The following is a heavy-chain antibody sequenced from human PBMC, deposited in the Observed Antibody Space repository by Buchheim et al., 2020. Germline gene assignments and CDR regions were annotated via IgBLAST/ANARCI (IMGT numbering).Heavy chain of an antibody. J-gene: IGHJ4*02. D-gene: IGHD3-22*01. CDR3: ARGPRNHYYDKSGLYHIDN. V-gene: IGHV3-74*01. Sequence: EVHLLESGGGLVQPGGSLRLSRSASGFTFSDYWMHWVRQGPGKGLMWVSRLNYDGTTTNYADSVKGRFIMSRDNAKNTLYLQLDSLRPDDTAVYYCARGPRNHYYDKSGLYHIDNWGQGTL. CDR2: LNYDGTTT. CDR1: GFTFSDYW.